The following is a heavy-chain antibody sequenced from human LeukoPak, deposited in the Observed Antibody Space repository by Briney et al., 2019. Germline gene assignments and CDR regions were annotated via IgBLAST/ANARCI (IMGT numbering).Heavy chain of an antibody. D-gene: IGHD6-19*01. Sequence: GGSLRLSCAASGFTFSSYGMHWVRQAPGKGLEWVAFIRYDGSNKYYADSVKGRFTISRDNSKNTLYLRTNSLRAEDTAVYYCACVNTAVAGKWIDYWGQGTLVTVSS. CDR2: IRYDGSNK. CDR1: GFTFSSYG. CDR3: ACVNTAVAGKWIDY. J-gene: IGHJ4*02. V-gene: IGHV3-30*02.